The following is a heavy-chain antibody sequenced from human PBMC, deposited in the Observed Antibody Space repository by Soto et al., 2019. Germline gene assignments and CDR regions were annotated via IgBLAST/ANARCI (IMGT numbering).Heavy chain of an antibody. J-gene: IGHJ4*02. D-gene: IGHD1-26*01. CDR1: EFTFSSYA. V-gene: IGHV3-23*01. CDR2: ISGSGERT. CDR3: AKVKEGATDY. Sequence: GGSLRLSCSASEFTFSSYAMSWVRQAPGKGLEWVSIISGSGERTYYADSVKGRFTISRDNSKNTLYLQMNSLRAEDTAVYYCAKVKEGATDYWGQGTLVTVSS.